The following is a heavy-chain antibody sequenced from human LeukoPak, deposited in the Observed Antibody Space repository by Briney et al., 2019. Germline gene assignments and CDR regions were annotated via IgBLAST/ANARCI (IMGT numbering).Heavy chain of an antibody. J-gene: IGHJ4*02. D-gene: IGHD3-10*01. CDR2: ISSSGSTI. Sequence: GGSLRLSCAASGFTFSSYEMNWVRQAPGKGLEWVSYISSSGSTIYCADSVKGRFTISRDNAKNSLYLQMNSLRVEDTAVYYCAKLAKYFYGSEAYYFFEHWGQGTPVTASS. V-gene: IGHV3-48*03. CDR1: GFTFSSYE. CDR3: AKLAKYFYGSEAYYFFEH.